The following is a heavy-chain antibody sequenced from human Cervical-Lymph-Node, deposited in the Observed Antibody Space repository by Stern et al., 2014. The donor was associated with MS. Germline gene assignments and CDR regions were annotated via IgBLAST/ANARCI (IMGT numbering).Heavy chain of an antibody. CDR3: AASATYYYRLDY. V-gene: IGHV1-24*01. J-gene: IGHJ4*02. CDR1: GYNLNELS. D-gene: IGHD3-22*01. CDR2: FDPEDGKI. Sequence: VQLVESGAEVKKPGASVKVSCKVSGYNLNELSMHWVRQAPGKGLEWMGGFDPEDGKIIFAQKFQGRVTMTKDTSTDTAYMKLSSLRSEDTAVYYCAASATYYYRLDYWGQGSLLTVSS.